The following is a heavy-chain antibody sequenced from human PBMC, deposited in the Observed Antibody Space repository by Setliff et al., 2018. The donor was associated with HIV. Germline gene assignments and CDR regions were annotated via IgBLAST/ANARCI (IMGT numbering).Heavy chain of an antibody. V-gene: IGHV4-59*08. CDR1: GGSISEYY. J-gene: IGHJ2*01. CDR2: IYYSGST. Sequence: SETLSLTCTVSGGSISEYYWSWIRQPPGKGLEWIGYIYYSGSTDYNPSLKSRVTISVDTSKNQLSLNLSSVTAADTAVYYCARAAYSGTYLWEPATDLWGRGTLVTVSS. CDR3: ARAAYSGTYLWEPATDL. D-gene: IGHD1-26*01.